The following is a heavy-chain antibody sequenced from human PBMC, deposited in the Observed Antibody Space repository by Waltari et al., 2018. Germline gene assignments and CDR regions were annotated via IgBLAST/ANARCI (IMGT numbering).Heavy chain of an antibody. V-gene: IGHV4-59*01. D-gene: IGHD1-26*01. J-gene: IGHJ5*02. Sequence: QMQLQESGPGLVKPSETLSLTRTLSAGSLDTYYWMWFRQPPGKGLEWIGHIYYSGSTNYNPSLKSRVTMSMDTSKNQFSLRLNSVTAADTAVYYCARQILGARVDPWGQGTQVTVSS. CDR3: ARQILGARVDP. CDR1: AGSLDTYY. CDR2: IYYSGST.